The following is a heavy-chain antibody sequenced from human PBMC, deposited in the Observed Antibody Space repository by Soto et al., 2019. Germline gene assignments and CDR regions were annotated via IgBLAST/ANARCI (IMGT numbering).Heavy chain of an antibody. Sequence: SETLSLTCAVYGGSFSGYYWSWIRQPPGKGLEWIGEINHSGSTNYNPSLKSRVTISVDTSKNQFSLKLSSVTAADTAVYYCARGCITMVRGVWGRGCYYFDYWGQGTLVTVSS. V-gene: IGHV4-34*01. CDR1: GGSFSGYY. CDR2: INHSGST. CDR3: ARGCITMVRGVWGRGCYYFDY. D-gene: IGHD3-10*01. J-gene: IGHJ4*02.